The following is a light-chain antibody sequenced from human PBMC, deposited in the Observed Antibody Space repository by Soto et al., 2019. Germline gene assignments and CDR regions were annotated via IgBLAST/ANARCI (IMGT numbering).Light chain of an antibody. Sequence: EIVLTQSPGTLSLSPGERATLSCRASQSISSNYLAWYQQTPGQAPRLLIYDASSRAAGIPDRFSGSGSGTDFTXTXSRXEXXDFGVYYCQQYAGSPRTFGQGTKVEVK. CDR1: QSISSNY. J-gene: IGKJ1*01. CDR2: DAS. CDR3: QQYAGSPRT. V-gene: IGKV3-20*01.